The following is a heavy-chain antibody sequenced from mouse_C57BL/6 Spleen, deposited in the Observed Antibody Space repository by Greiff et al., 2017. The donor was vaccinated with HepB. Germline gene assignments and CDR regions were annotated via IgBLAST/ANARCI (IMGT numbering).Heavy chain of an antibody. CDR3: ARSRLREGGYFDV. CDR1: GYTFTSYG. D-gene: IGHD2-4*01. Sequence: VQLQQSGAELARPGASVKLSCKASGYTFTSYGISWVKQRTGQGLEWIGEIYPRSGNTYYNEEFKGKATLTADKSSSTAYMELRSLTSEDSAVYFCARSRLREGGYFDVWSTGTTVTVSS. V-gene: IGHV1-81*01. J-gene: IGHJ1*03. CDR2: IYPRSGNT.